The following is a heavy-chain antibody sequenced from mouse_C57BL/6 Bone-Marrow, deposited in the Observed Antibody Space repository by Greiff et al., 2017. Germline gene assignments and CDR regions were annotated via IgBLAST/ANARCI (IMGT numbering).Heavy chain of an antibody. CDR2: IYPGGGYT. V-gene: IGHV1-63*01. CDR1: GYTFTNYW. Sequence: QVQLKHSGAELVRPGTSVKMSCKASGYTFTNYWIGWAKQRPGHGLEWIGDIYPGGGYTNYNEKFKGKATLTADKSSSTAYMQFSSLTSEDSAIYYCARRGLRPYYAMDYWGQGTSVTVSS. J-gene: IGHJ4*01. CDR3: ARRGLRPYYAMDY. D-gene: IGHD2-4*01.